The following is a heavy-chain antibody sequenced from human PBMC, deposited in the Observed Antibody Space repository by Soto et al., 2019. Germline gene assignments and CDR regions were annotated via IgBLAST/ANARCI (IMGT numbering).Heavy chain of an antibody. J-gene: IGHJ5*02. Sequence: QVQLQESGPGLVKPSQTLSLSCSISGGSITSANYYWTWIRLFPGKGLEWIGYIYSSGTTHYNPSLKSRATISLDTSNNQFSLEVKSATAADTAVYYCARMGLHLGELSRNGCDPWGQGSLVTVSS. CDR1: GGSITSANYY. CDR3: ARMGLHLGELSRNGCDP. V-gene: IGHV4-31*03. CDR2: IYSSGTT. D-gene: IGHD3-16*02.